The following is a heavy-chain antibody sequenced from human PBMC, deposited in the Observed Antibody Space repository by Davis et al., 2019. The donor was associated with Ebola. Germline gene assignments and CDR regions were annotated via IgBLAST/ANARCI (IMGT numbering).Heavy chain of an antibody. CDR3: TREKYLHLEETFDY. D-gene: IGHD2/OR15-2a*01. J-gene: IGHJ4*02. CDR1: GFTFSNYA. V-gene: IGHV3-23*01. Sequence: PGGSLRLSCAGSGFTFSNYAMSWVRQAPGKGLEWVSGLSGSGRNTYYADSVKGRFTISRDNSQNTLFLQMNSLKTEDTAMYFCTREKYLHLEETFDYWGQGTPVTVSS. CDR2: LSGSGRNT.